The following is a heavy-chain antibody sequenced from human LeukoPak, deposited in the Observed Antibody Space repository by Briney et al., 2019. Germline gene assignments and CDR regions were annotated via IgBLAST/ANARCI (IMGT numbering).Heavy chain of an antibody. CDR3: ARGVYIAAAQYGY. CDR2: IYYSGTT. CDR1: GGSISSYY. V-gene: IGHV4-59*01. J-gene: IGHJ4*02. Sequence: SEALSLTCTVSGGSISSYYWSWIRQPPGKGLEWIGYIYYSGTTNYNPSLKSRVTISVDTSENQFSLKLSSVTAADTAVYYCARGVYIAAAQYGYWGQGTLVTVSS. D-gene: IGHD6-13*01.